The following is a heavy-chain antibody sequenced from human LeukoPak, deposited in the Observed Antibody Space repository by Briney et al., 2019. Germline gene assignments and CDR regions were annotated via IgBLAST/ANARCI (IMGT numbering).Heavy chain of an antibody. Sequence: VASVKVSCKASGYTFTGYYMHWVRQAPGQGLEWMGWINPNSGGTNYAQKFQGRVTMTRDTSISTAYMELSRLRSDDTAVYYCARVGTSDSSGPPYFDYWGQGTLVTVSS. D-gene: IGHD3-22*01. CDR2: INPNSGGT. V-gene: IGHV1-2*02. CDR3: ARVGTSDSSGPPYFDY. CDR1: GYTFTGYY. J-gene: IGHJ4*02.